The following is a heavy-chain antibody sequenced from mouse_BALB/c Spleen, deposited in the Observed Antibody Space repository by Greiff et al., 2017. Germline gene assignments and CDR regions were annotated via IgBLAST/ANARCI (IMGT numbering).Heavy chain of an antibody. V-gene: IGHV5-17*02. Sequence: EVKLMESGGGLVQPGGSRKLSCAASGFTFSSFGMHWVRQAPEKGLEWVAYISSGSSTIYYADTVKGRFTISRDNPKNTLFLQMTSLRSEDTAMYYCARRDYGYWFAYWGQGTLVTVSA. D-gene: IGHD1-2*01. J-gene: IGHJ3*01. CDR1: GFTFSSFG. CDR3: ARRDYGYWFAY. CDR2: ISSGSSTI.